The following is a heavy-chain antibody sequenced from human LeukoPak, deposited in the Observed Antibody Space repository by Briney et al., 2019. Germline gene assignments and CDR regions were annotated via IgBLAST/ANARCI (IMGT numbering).Heavy chain of an antibody. D-gene: IGHD3-22*01. CDR2: ISGSGGST. CDR3: AKDPYYYEMYYFDY. Sequence: GGSLRLPCAASGFTFSSYAMSWVRQAPGKGLEWVSAISGSGGSTYYADSVKGRFTISRDNSKSTLYLQMNSLRAEDTAVYYCAKDPYYYEMYYFDYWGQGTLVTVSS. V-gene: IGHV3-23*01. J-gene: IGHJ4*02. CDR1: GFTFSSYA.